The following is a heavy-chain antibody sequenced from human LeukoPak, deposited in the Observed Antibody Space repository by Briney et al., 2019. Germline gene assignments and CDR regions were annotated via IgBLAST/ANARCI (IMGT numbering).Heavy chain of an antibody. D-gene: IGHD3-3*02. Sequence: SQTLSLTCTVPGGSISSGDYYWSWIRQPPGKGLEWTGYIYYSGSTYYNPSLKSRVTISVDTSKNQFSLKLSSVTAADTAVYYCARSSILAWFDPWGQGTLVTVSS. V-gene: IGHV4-30-4*01. CDR1: GGSISSGDYY. J-gene: IGHJ5*02. CDR3: ARSSILAWFDP. CDR2: IYYSGST.